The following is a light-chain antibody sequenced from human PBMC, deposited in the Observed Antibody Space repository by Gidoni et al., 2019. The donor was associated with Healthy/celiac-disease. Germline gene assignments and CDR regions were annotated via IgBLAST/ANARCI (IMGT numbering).Light chain of an antibody. CDR3: QQYNNWPRT. J-gene: IGKJ1*01. CDR1: QSVSSN. V-gene: IGKV3-15*01. Sequence: EIVMTQSPATLSVSPRARATLSCRASQSVSSNLAWYQQKPDQAPRLLIYGASTRATGIPARFSGSGSGTEFTLTISSLQSEDFAVYYCQQYNNWPRTFGQGTKVEIK. CDR2: GAS.